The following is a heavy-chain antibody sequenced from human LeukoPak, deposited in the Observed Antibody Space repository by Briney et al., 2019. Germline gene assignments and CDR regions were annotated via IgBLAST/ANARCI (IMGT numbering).Heavy chain of an antibody. J-gene: IGHJ4*02. Sequence: PGGSLGLSCAASGFTLSSYSMTWVRQAPGKGLEWVSYGGSDHTTIFYADSVQGRFTISRDNAKNSLYLQMNSLRAEDTAVYYCAKALYSGGSNGVDSWGQGTLVTVSS. V-gene: IGHV3-48*01. D-gene: IGHD2-15*01. CDR3: AKALYSGGSNGVDS. CDR2: GGSDHTTI. CDR1: GFTLSSYS.